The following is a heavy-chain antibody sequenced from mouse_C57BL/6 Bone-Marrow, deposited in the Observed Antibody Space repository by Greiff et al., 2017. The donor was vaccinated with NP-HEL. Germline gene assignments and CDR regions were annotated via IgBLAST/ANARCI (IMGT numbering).Heavy chain of an antibody. V-gene: IGHV1-80*01. Sequence: VQLQQSGAELVKPGASVKISCKASGYAFSSYWMNWVKQRPGQGLEWIGQIYPGDGDTNYNGKFKGKATLTADKSSSTAYMQLSSLTSEDSAVYFCARWPESSFYYFDYWGQGTTLTVSS. J-gene: IGHJ2*01. CDR2: IYPGDGDT. D-gene: IGHD1-1*01. CDR1: GYAFSSYW. CDR3: ARWPESSFYYFDY.